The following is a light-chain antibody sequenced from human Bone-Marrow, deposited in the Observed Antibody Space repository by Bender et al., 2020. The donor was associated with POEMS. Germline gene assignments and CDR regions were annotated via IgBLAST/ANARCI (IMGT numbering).Light chain of an antibody. CDR3: QAWDSSTEVV. Sequence: SYDLTQPPSVSVSPGQTASIPCSGDRLGDKYVCWYQQRPGQSPVLVMYEDNKRPSGVPDRFSGSNSGNTATLTISGTQAMDEADYYCQAWDSSTEVVFGGGTKVTVL. V-gene: IGLV3-1*01. CDR2: EDN. J-gene: IGLJ2*01. CDR1: RLGDKY.